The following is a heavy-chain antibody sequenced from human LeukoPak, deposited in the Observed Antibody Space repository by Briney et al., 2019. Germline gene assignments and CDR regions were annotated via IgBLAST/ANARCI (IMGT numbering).Heavy chain of an antibody. D-gene: IGHD3-9*01. V-gene: IGHV4-31*03. CDR2: IYYSGST. CDR3: ARGSYDILTGYHPGDY. Sequence: SQALSLTCTVSGGSISSGGYYWSWIRQHPGKGLEWIGYIYYSGSTYYNPSLTSRVTISVDTSKNQFSLKLSSVTAADTAVYYCARGSYDILTGYHPGDYWGQGTLVTVSS. J-gene: IGHJ4*02. CDR1: GGSISSGGYY.